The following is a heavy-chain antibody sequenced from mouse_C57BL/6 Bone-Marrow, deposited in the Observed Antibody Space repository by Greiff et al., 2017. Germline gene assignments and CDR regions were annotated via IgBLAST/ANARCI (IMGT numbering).Heavy chain of an antibody. CDR1: GYSFTGYY. CDR3: ASPSFDY. J-gene: IGHJ2*01. V-gene: IGHV1-42*01. Sequence: VQLQQSGPELVKPGASVKISCKASGYSFTGYYMNWVKQSPEKSLEWIGEINPSTGGTTYNQKFKAKATLTVDKSSSTAYMQLKSLTSEDSAVYYCASPSFDYWGQGTTLTVSS. CDR2: INPSTGGT.